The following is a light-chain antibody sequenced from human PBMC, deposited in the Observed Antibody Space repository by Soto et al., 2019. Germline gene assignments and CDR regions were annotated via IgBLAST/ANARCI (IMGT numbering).Light chain of an antibody. V-gene: IGKV2-24*01. CDR2: KVS. J-gene: IGKJ1*01. CDR3: MQATQSSWT. CDR1: QSLVHNDGNTY. Sequence: DIVMPQTQLSSPVTLGQAASISCRSSQSLVHNDGNTYLSWFQQRPGQPPRLLIYKVSDRFSGVPDRFSGSGAGTDFTLTISSVEAEDVGVYYCMQATQSSWTFGQGTKVEI.